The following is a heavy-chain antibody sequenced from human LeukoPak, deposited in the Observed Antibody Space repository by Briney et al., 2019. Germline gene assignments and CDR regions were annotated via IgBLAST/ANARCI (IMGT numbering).Heavy chain of an antibody. D-gene: IGHD1-7*01. V-gene: IGHV6-1*01. CDR3: ARGTNSTFDI. CDR1: GDSFSSNSVA. J-gene: IGHJ3*02. Sequence: SRTLSLSCAISGDSFSSNSVAWHWIRQSPSRGLDWLGRAYSRSRGGRDYAISVRSRINIDTDTSRNQFSLQLSSVTPEDTAVYYCARGTNSTFDIWGQGTMVTVSS. CDR2: AYSRSRGGR.